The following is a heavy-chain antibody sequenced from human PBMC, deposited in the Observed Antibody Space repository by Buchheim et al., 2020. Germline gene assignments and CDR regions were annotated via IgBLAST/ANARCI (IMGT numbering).Heavy chain of an antibody. J-gene: IGHJ6*02. CDR1: GGSFSGYY. CDR2: INHSGST. Sequence: QVQLQQWGAGLLKPSETLSLTCAVYGGSFSGYYWSWIRQPPRKGLEWIGEINHSGSTNYNPSLKSRVTISVDTSKNQFSLKLSSVTAADTAVYYCARGFRPHRGMDVWGQGTT. V-gene: IGHV4-34*01. CDR3: ARGFRPHRGMDV.